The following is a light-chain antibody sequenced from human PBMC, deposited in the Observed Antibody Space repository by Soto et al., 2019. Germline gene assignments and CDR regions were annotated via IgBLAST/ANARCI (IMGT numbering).Light chain of an antibody. CDR1: QSVGNNY. V-gene: IGKV3-20*01. Sequence: EIVLTQSPGTLSLSPGERATLTCRASQSVGNNYLAWYQRKPGQAPRVLIHGSSSRATGIPDRFSGSGSETAFALTISRLEPEDFAVFYCQQYAASPITFGGGTKVEIK. CDR3: QQYAASPIT. J-gene: IGKJ4*01. CDR2: GSS.